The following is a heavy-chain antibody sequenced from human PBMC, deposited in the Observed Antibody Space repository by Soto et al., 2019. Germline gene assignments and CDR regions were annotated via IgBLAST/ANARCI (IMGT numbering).Heavy chain of an antibody. V-gene: IGHV3-23*01. CDR2: ISSGGDIT. D-gene: IGHD2-21*01. J-gene: IGHJ3*02. CDR3: ATDQRGLGIAGYDAFDI. Sequence: EVQLLQSGGGLVQPGGSLRLSCAASGFSFTNYAFNWVRQAPGKGLEWVSTISSGGDITYYAESVKGRFTSSRDNSRNTLYVQMNSLRVDDTAVYYCATDQRGLGIAGYDAFDIWGPGTMVTVSS. CDR1: GFSFTNYA.